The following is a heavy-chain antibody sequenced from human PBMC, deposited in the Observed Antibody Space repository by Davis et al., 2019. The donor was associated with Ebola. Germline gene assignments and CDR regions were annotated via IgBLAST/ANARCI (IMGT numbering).Heavy chain of an antibody. J-gene: IGHJ4*02. V-gene: IGHV2-5*02. CDR1: GFSLSAAGVA. CDR3: AHAYNYGGNSWTPVD. D-gene: IGHD4-23*01. CDR2: IYWDDDK. Sequence: SGPTLVKPTETLTLTCTFSGFSLSAAGVAVAWIRQPPGKALEWLALIYWDDDKIYSPSLRRRLTITKDTSKNQVVLTMTDIDPVDTATYYCAHAYNYGGNSWTPVDWGQGTLVRVSS.